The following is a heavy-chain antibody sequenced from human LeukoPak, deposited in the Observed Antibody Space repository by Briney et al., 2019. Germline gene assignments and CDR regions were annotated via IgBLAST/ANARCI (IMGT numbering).Heavy chain of an antibody. Sequence: ASVKVSCKASGYTFTSYGISWVRQAPGQGLEWMGWISAYNGNTNYAQKLQGRVTMTTDTSTSTAYMELRSLRSDDTAVYYCAREEVELRFYYYYYGMDVWGQGTTVTVSS. CDR2: ISAYNGNT. V-gene: IGHV1-18*01. CDR1: GYTFTSYG. D-gene: IGHD1-7*01. CDR3: AREEVELRFYYYYYGMDV. J-gene: IGHJ6*02.